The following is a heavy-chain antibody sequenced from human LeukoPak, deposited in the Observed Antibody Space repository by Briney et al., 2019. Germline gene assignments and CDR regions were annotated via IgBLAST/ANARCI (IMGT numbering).Heavy chain of an antibody. J-gene: IGHJ4*02. CDR3: AREGVHGRQWLGRYYFDY. D-gene: IGHD6-19*01. Sequence: PGRSLRLSCAASGFTFSSYAMHWVRQAPGKGLEWVAVISYDGSNKYYADSVKGRFTISRDNSKNTLYLQMNSLRAEDTAVYYCAREGVHGRQWLGRYYFDYWGQGTLVTVSS. CDR1: GFTFSSYA. CDR2: ISYDGSNK. V-gene: IGHV3-30*04.